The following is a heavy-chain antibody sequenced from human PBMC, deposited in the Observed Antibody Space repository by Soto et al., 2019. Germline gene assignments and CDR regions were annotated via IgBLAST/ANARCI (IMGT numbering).Heavy chain of an antibody. V-gene: IGHV1-3*01. J-gene: IGHJ5*02. D-gene: IGHD2-21*02. CDR2: INAGNGSA. CDR1: GYTLTSYA. Sequence: ASVKFSCKASGYTLTSYAMHWVRQAPGQRLEWMVWINAGNGSAKYXXKFQGRVXXTRDTAASTAXMELSSLRSEDTAVHYCARGFLGGDAEWFDPXX. CDR3: ARGFLGGDAEWFDP.